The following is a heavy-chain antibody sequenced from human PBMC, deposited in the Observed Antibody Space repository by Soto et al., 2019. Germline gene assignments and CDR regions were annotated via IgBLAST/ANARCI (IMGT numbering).Heavy chain of an antibody. D-gene: IGHD3-16*01. Sequence: EVQLLESGGGLVQPGGSLRLSCAASGFTFGSYAMNWLRQAPGRGLECVSFISGSGRTTYYADSVKGRFTVSRDNSKNTLYLQMTSLSAEDTALYYCAKFRGPSYSYYSMDVWGKGTTVTVSS. CDR1: GFTFGSYA. CDR3: AKFRGPSYSYYSMDV. J-gene: IGHJ6*03. CDR2: ISGSGRTT. V-gene: IGHV3-23*01.